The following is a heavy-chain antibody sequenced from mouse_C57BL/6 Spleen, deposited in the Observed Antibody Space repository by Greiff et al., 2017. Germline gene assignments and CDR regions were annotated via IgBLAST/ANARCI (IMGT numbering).Heavy chain of an antibody. CDR2: IYPGDGDT. J-gene: IGHJ3*01. CDR1: GYAFSSSW. V-gene: IGHV1-82*01. Sequence: VQLPQSGPELVKPGASVKISCKASGYAFSSSWMNWVKQRPGTGLEWIGRIYPGDGDTNYNGKFKGKATLTADKSSSTAYMQLSSLTSEDSSVYFCARPPGYYWGQGTLVTVSA. D-gene: IGHD2-2*01. CDR3: ARPPGYY.